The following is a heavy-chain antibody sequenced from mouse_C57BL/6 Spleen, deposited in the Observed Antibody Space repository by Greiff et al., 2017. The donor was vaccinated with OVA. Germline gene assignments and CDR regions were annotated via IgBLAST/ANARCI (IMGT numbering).Heavy chain of an antibody. V-gene: IGHV1-69*01. CDR1: GYTFTSYW. CDR3: AKCYGSYWAMDD. J-gene: IGHJ4*01. CDR2: IDPSDSYT. Sequence: QVQLQQPGAELVMPGASVKLSCKASGYTFTSYWMHWVKQRPGQGLEWIGEIDPSDSYTNYTPKFKGKSTLTVDKSSSTAYMQLSSLTSEDSADYYGAKCYGSYWAMDDWGQGTSVTVSS. D-gene: IGHD1-1*01.